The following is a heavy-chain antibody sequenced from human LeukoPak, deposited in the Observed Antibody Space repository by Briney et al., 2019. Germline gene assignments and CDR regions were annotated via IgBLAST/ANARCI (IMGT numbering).Heavy chain of an antibody. J-gene: IGHJ4*02. D-gene: IGHD3-22*01. CDR2: INPNSGGT. V-gene: IGHV1-2*02. CDR3: ARDEYYYDSSGYFDY. Sequence: ASVKVSCKASGYTFTGYYMHWVRQAPGQGLEWMGWINPNSGGTNYAQKFQGRVTMTRDTSTSTVYMELSSLRSEDTAVYYCARDEYYYDSSGYFDYWGQGTLVTVSS. CDR1: GYTFTGYY.